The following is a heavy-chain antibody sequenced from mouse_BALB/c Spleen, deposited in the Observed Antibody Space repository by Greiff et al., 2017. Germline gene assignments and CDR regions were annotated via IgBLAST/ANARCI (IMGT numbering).Heavy chain of an antibody. J-gene: IGHJ3*01. CDR1: GFTFSDYY. Sequence: EVMLVESGGGLVKPGGSLKLSCAASGFTFSDYYMYWVRQTPEKRLEWVATISDGGSYTYYPDSVKGRFTISRDNAKNNLYLQMSSLKSEDTAMYYCARDYDGYSSGFAYWGQGTLVTVSA. CDR3: ARDYDGYSSGFAY. CDR2: ISDGGSYT. D-gene: IGHD2-3*01. V-gene: IGHV5-4*02.